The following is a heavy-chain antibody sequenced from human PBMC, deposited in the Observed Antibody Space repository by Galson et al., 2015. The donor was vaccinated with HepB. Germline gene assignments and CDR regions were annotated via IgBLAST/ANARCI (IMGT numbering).Heavy chain of an antibody. CDR2: IRSKAYGGTT. CDR1: GFTFGDCT. V-gene: IGHV3-49*03. J-gene: IGHJ4*02. Sequence: SLRLSCAASGFTFGDCTMSWFRQAPGKGLEWVGFIRSKAYGGTTEYDASVKGRFIISRDDSKSIAYLQMNSLKTDDTAIYYCSREYRSSWFYFDNWGQGTLVTVSS. CDR3: SREYRSSWFYFDN. D-gene: IGHD6-13*01.